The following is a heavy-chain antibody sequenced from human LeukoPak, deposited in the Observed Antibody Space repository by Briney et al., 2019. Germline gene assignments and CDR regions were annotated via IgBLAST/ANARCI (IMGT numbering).Heavy chain of an antibody. CDR1: GYTFTGYY. Sequence: GASVKVSCKASGYTFTGYYMHWVRQAPGQGLEWMGWINPNSGGTNYAQKFQGRVTMTRDTSISTAYMELSRLRSDDTAVYYCARDSSGWYVRPSGGDYWGQGTLVTVSS. D-gene: IGHD6-19*01. CDR2: INPNSGGT. CDR3: ARDSSGWYVRPSGGDY. V-gene: IGHV1-2*02. J-gene: IGHJ4*02.